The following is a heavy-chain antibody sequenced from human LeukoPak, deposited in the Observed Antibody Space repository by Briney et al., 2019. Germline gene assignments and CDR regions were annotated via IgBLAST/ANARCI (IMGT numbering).Heavy chain of an antibody. V-gene: IGHV4-34*01. D-gene: IGHD3-10*01. CDR3: ARGRRGWFGELPHRALDY. CDR1: GGSFSGYY. J-gene: IGHJ4*02. CDR2: INHSGST. Sequence: PSETLSLTCAVYGGSFSGYYWSWIRQPPGKGPEWIGEINHSGSTNYNPSLKSRVTISVDTSKNQFSLKLSSVTAADTAVYYCARGRRGWFGELPHRALDYWGQGTLVTVSS.